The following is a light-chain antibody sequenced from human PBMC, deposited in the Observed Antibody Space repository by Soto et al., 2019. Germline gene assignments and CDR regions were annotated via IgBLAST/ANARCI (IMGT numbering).Light chain of an antibody. J-gene: IGLJ2*01. CDR2: EVN. CDR1: SSDIGGYNS. V-gene: IGLV2-8*01. Sequence: QSALTQPPSASGSPGQSVTISCTGTSSDIGGYNSVSWYQQHPGKAPRLMIYEVNKRPSGVPDRFSGSKSGYTASLTVSGLQAEDEADYYCASYGGRDDMIFGGGTKLTVL. CDR3: ASYGGRDDMI.